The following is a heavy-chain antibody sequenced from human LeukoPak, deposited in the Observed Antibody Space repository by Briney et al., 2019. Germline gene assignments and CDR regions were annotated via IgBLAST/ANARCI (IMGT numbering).Heavy chain of an antibody. CDR3: TREYDSSSNS. Sequence: SETLSLTCTVSGGSISSSSSYWAWIRQPPGKGLEWIGSIHYSGRTYYNPSLKSRVAKSVDMSKNQFSLKLSSVTAADTAVYYCTREYDSSSNSWGQGTLVTVSP. CDR2: IHYSGRT. D-gene: IGHD6-6*01. J-gene: IGHJ4*02. V-gene: IGHV4-39*07. CDR1: GGSISSSSSY.